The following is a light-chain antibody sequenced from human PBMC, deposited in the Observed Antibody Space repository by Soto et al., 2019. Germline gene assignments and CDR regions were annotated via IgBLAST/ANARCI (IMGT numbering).Light chain of an antibody. CDR3: SSYAGSSNV. CDR2: EVN. J-gene: IGLJ1*01. Sequence: QSALPQPPSASGSPGQSVAISCTGTSSDVGGYNYVSWYQQHPGKAPKLMIYEVNKRPSGVPDRFSGSESGNTASLTVSGLHAEDEADYYCSSYAGSSNVFGTGSKVTVL. CDR1: SSDVGGYNY. V-gene: IGLV2-8*01.